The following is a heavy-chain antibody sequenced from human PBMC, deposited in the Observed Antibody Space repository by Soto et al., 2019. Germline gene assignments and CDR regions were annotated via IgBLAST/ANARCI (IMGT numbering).Heavy chain of an antibody. CDR3: ARTIAVAGNWFDP. D-gene: IGHD6-19*01. Sequence: GGSLRLSCAASGFTFSSYEMSWVRQAPGKGLEWVSYISSSGSTIYYADSVKGRFTISRDNAKNSLYLQMNSLRAEDTAVYYCARTIAVAGNWFDPWGQGTLVTVSS. J-gene: IGHJ5*02. V-gene: IGHV3-48*03. CDR1: GFTFSSYE. CDR2: ISSSGSTI.